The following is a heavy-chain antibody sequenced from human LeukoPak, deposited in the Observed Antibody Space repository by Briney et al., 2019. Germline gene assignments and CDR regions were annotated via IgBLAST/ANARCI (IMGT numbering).Heavy chain of an antibody. Sequence: ASVKVSCKASGYTLTGYYMHWVRQAPGQGLEWMGWINPNSGGTDYAQKFQGRVTMTRDTSISTAYMELSRLRSDDTAVYYCARGVPPIMITFGGVIVEGYFDYWGQGTLVTVSS. J-gene: IGHJ4*02. D-gene: IGHD3-16*02. CDR1: GYTLTGYY. V-gene: IGHV1-2*02. CDR3: ARGVPPIMITFGGVIVEGYFDY. CDR2: INPNSGGT.